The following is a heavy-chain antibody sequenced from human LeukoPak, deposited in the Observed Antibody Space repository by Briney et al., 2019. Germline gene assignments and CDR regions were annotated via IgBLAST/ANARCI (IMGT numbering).Heavy chain of an antibody. CDR1: GYTFTSYY. V-gene: IGHV1-46*01. CDR3: ARDSGYSYDSIYGAFDI. Sequence: ASXXVSCKASGYTFTSYYMNWVRQAPGQGSEWMGIINTSGVSTTYAQKFQGIVTITMDTSTSTVYMELSSLISEDTAVYYCARDSGYSYDSIYGAFDIWGQGTMVTVSS. D-gene: IGHD5-18*01. CDR2: INTSGVST. J-gene: IGHJ3*02.